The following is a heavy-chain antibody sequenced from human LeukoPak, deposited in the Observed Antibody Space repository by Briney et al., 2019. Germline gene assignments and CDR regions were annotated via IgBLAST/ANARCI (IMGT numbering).Heavy chain of an antibody. CDR1: GFTFSSYW. Sequence: GGSLRLSCAASGFTFSSYWMSWVRQAPGKGLEWVANIKQDGSEKYYVDSVKGRFTISRDNAKNSLYLQMNNLRAEDTAVYYCARDARRGYGSGSYRRFFDYWGQGTLVTVSS. V-gene: IGHV3-7*01. CDR3: ARDARRGYGSGSYRRFFDY. CDR2: IKQDGSEK. D-gene: IGHD3-10*01. J-gene: IGHJ4*02.